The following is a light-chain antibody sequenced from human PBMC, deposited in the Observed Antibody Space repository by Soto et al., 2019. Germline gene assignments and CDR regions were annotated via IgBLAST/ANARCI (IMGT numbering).Light chain of an antibody. CDR2: EVT. Sequence: QSALTQPASVSGSPGQSITISCTGSSSDVGGYNFVSWYQHHPGKAPKLILYEVTTRPSGVSSRFSGSKSGNTASLTISGLQADDEANYYCSSYTSSNTPYVFGTGTRSPS. CDR3: SSYTSSNTPYV. CDR1: SSDVGGYNF. J-gene: IGLJ1*01. V-gene: IGLV2-14*01.